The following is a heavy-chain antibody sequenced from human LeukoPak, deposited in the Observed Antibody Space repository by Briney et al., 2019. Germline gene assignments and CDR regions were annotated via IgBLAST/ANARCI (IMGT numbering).Heavy chain of an antibody. J-gene: IGHJ3*02. V-gene: IGHV3-48*01. CDR3: ARMGSGVGAFDI. CDR2: ISSSSSTI. CDR1: GFTFNSYS. D-gene: IGHD1-26*01. Sequence: GGSLRLSCAASGFTFNSYSMNRVRQAPGKGLEWVSYISSSSSTIYYADSVKGRFTISRDNAKNSLYLQMNSLRAEDTAVYYCARMGSGVGAFDIWGQGTMVTVSS.